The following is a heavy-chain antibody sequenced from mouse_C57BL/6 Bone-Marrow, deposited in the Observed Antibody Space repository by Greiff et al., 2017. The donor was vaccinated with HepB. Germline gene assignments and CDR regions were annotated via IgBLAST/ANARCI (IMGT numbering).Heavy chain of an antibody. J-gene: IGHJ3*01. V-gene: IGHV5-4*01. CDR2: ISDGGSYT. CDR3: ARDRGGFAY. Sequence: EVMLVESGGGLVKPGGSLKLSCAASGFTFSSYAMSWVRQTPEKRLEWVATISDGGSYTYYPDNVKGRFTISRDNAKNNLYLQMSHLKSEDTAMYYCARDRGGFAYGGQGTLVTVSA. D-gene: IGHD3-1*01. CDR1: GFTFSSYA.